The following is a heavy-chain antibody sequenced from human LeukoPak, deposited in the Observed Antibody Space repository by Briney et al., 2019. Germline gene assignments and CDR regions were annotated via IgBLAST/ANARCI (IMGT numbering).Heavy chain of an antibody. D-gene: IGHD5-12*01. Sequence: PGRSLRLSCAASGFTFDDYAMHWVWQAPGKGLEWVSGISWNSGSIGYADSVKGRFTISRDNAKNSLYLQMNSLRAEDMALYYCAKGPVADSGYDLGGGYFDYWGQGTLVTVSS. V-gene: IGHV3-9*03. J-gene: IGHJ4*02. CDR3: AKGPVADSGYDLGGGYFDY. CDR2: ISWNSGSI. CDR1: GFTFDDYA.